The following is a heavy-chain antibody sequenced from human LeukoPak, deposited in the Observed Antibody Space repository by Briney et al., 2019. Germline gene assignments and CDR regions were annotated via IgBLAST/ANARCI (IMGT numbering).Heavy chain of an antibody. CDR3: ARARRSPGYFDY. J-gene: IGHJ4*02. V-gene: IGHV1-69*04. Sequence: ASVKVSCKASGGTFSSYAISWVRQAPGQGLEWMGRIIPILGIANYAQKFQGRVTITADKSTSTAYMELSSLRSEDTAVYYCARARRSPGYFDYWGQGTLVTVSS. CDR1: GGTFSSYA. CDR2: IIPILGIA.